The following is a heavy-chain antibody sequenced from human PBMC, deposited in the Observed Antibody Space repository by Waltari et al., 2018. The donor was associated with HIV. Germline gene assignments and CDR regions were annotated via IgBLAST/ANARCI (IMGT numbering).Heavy chain of an antibody. Sequence: RSLRLSCAASGFTFDDYAMHWVRQAPGKGLEWVSGISWNSGTIGYADSVKGRFTISRDNAKNSLYLQMNSLRAEDTALYYCAKDKRSGYGGNSVWYFDLWGRGTLVTVSS. D-gene: IGHD4-17*01. J-gene: IGHJ2*01. CDR2: ISWNSGTI. CDR3: AKDKRSGYGGNSVWYFDL. V-gene: IGHV3-9*01. CDR1: GFTFDDYA.